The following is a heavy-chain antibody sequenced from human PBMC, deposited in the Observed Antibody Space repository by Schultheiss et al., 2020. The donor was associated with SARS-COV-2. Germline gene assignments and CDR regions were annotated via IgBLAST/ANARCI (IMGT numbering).Heavy chain of an antibody. CDR3: AREVVGATSYYYGMDV. D-gene: IGHD1-26*01. Sequence: GGSLRLSCAASGFTFSSYSMNWVRQTPGKGLECVSYISSSSSIIYYADSVKGRFTISRDNAKNSLYLQMNSLRDEDTAVYYCAREVVGATSYYYGMDVWGQGTTVTVSS. J-gene: IGHJ6*02. V-gene: IGHV3-48*02. CDR2: ISSSSSII. CDR1: GFTFSSYS.